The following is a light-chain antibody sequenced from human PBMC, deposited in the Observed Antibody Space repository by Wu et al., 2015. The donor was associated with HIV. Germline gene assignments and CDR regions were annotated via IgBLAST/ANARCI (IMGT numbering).Light chain of an antibody. V-gene: IGKV3-20*01. CDR1: QSVSTYS. Sequence: IVLTQSPGNVSLSPGQSVTLSCSASQSVSTYSLAWYQQKPGQAPRLLIYGTSSRSPGVPDRFSGSGSRTEFTLTINRFQPDDVAVYYCQQYDTTPCAFGGGTRVEI. CDR2: GTS. J-gene: IGKJ4*01. CDR3: QQYDTTPCA.